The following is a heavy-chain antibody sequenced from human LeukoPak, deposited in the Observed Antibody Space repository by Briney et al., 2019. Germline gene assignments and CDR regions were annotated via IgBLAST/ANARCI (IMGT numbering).Heavy chain of an antibody. CDR3: ARRGIAATGNAEYFQH. Sequence: GESLKISSKGSGYSFTSYWIGWVRQMPGKDLEWMGFIYPGDADTRYSPSFQGHVTISADKSVSTAYLQWSSLKASDTAIYYCARRGIAATGNAEYFQHWGQGTVVTVSS. J-gene: IGHJ1*01. CDR2: IYPGDADT. CDR1: GYSFTSYW. D-gene: IGHD6-13*01. V-gene: IGHV5-51*01.